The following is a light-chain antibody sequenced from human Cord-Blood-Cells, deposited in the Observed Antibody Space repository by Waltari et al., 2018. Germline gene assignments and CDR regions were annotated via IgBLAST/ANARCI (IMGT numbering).Light chain of an antibody. Sequence: DIQLTPPPPSPSASVVDSIATTCRASQGISSYLNWYQQKPGKAPNLLIYAASSLQSGVPSRFSGRGSGTDFTLTISSLQPEDFATYYCQQSYSTPSTFGPGTKVDIK. CDR2: AAS. V-gene: IGKV1-39*01. J-gene: IGKJ3*01. CDR1: QGISSY. CDR3: QQSYSTPST.